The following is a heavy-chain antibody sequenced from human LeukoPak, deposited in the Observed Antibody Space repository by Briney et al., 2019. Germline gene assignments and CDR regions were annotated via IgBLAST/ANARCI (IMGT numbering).Heavy chain of an antibody. CDR2: ISPNSGGT. CDR3: ARPRYNEFDY. V-gene: IGHV1-2*03. J-gene: IGHJ4*02. Sequence: LVASVKVSCKASGYTFTGYYMHWVRQAPGQGLEWMGWISPNSGGTNYAQKFQGRVTMTRDTSISTAYMELSRLRSDDTAVYYCARPRYNEFDYWGQGTLVTVSS. D-gene: IGHD2-2*02. CDR1: GYTFTGYY.